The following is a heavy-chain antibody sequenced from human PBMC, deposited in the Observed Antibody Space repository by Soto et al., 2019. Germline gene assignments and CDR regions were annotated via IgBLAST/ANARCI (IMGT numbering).Heavy chain of an antibody. CDR2: IYSGGST. Sequence: GGSLRLSCAASGFTFSSYAMSWVRQAPGKGLEWVSVIYSGGSTFYADSVRGRFTISRDNSKNTVNLQMNSLRAEDKAVYYCGRDPWAADYWGQGTLVTVSS. J-gene: IGHJ4*02. CDR3: GRDPWAADY. V-gene: IGHV3-66*01. CDR1: GFTFSSYA. D-gene: IGHD3-16*01.